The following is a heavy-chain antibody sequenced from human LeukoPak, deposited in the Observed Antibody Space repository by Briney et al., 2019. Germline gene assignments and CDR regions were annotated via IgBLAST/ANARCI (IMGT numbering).Heavy chain of an antibody. CDR3: AREHGSGSYYNWGYYYYYMDV. CDR1: GGSISSSNW. CDR2: IYHSGST. J-gene: IGHJ6*03. D-gene: IGHD3-10*01. Sequence: SGTLSLTCAVSGGSISSSNWWSWVRQLPGKGLEWIGEIYHSGSTNYNPSLKSRVTISVDTSKNQFSLKLSSVTAADTAVYYCAREHGSGSYYNWGYYYYYMDVWGKGTTVTVSS. V-gene: IGHV4-4*02.